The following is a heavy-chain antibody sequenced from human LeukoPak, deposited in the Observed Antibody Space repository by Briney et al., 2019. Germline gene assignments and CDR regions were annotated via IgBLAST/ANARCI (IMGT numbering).Heavy chain of an antibody. Sequence: GGSLRLSCAASGFTFSSYWMHWVRQAPGKGLVWVSRINSDGSSTSYADSVKGRFTISRDNAKNTLYLQMNSLRAEDTAVHYCARDRPYCSGGSCFDDYYYGMDVWGQGTTVTVSS. CDR1: GFTFSSYW. J-gene: IGHJ6*02. D-gene: IGHD2-15*01. CDR2: INSDGSST. CDR3: ARDRPYCSGGSCFDDYYYGMDV. V-gene: IGHV3-74*01.